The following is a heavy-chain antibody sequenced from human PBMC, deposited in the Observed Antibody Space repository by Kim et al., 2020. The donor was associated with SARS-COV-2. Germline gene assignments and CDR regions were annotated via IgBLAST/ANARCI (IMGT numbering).Heavy chain of an antibody. Sequence: ASVKVSCKASGYTFTDYYMHWVRQAPGQGLEWMGWMNPYSGGTNFAQKFQGRVTMTRDTSISTAHMELSRLRSDDTAVYYCASTPLVGASVDYAFDIWGQ. CDR3: ASTPLVGASVDYAFDI. J-gene: IGHJ3*02. CDR2: MNPYSGGT. CDR1: GYTFTDYY. V-gene: IGHV1-2*02. D-gene: IGHD1-26*01.